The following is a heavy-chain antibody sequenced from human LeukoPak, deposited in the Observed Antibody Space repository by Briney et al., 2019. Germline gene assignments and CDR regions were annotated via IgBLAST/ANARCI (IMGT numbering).Heavy chain of an antibody. D-gene: IGHD3-10*01. CDR1: GYTFTNYW. J-gene: IGHJ4*02. Sequence: ASVKVSCKASGYTFTNYWLHWVRQAPGQGLEWMGWISAYNGNTNYAQKLQGRVTMTTDTSTSTAYMELRSLRSDDTAVYYCARATVDGYYGSGSYYNLDYWGQGTLVTVSS. CDR3: ARATVDGYYGSGSYYNLDY. V-gene: IGHV1-18*04. CDR2: ISAYNGNT.